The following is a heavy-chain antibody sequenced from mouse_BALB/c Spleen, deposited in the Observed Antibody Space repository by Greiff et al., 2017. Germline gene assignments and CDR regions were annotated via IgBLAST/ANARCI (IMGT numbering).Heavy chain of an antibody. J-gene: IGHJ3*01. CDR2: INPYNDGT. Sequence: EVKLMESGPELVKPGASVKMSCKASGYTFTSYVMHWVKQKPGQGLEWIGYINPYNDGTKYNEKFKGKATLTSDKSSSTAYMELSSLTSEDSAVYYCARGDYYGSSYFFAYWGQGTLVTVSA. CDR1: GYTFTSYV. V-gene: IGHV1-14*01. CDR3: ARGDYYGSSYFFAY. D-gene: IGHD1-1*01.